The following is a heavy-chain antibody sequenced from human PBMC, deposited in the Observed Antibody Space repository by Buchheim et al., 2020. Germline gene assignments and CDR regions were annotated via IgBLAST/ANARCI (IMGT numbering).Heavy chain of an antibody. CDR1: GFTFTNHA. CDR2: ISSTDGST. V-gene: IGHV3-23*01. D-gene: IGHD4-17*01. J-gene: IGHJ6*03. CDR3: AKSSVTRLDEYYFYYYMDV. Sequence: EVQLLESGGGLVQPGGSLRLSCTASGFTFTNHAMTWVRQAPGKGLEWVSTISSTDGSTYYADSVKGRFTISRDNSKNTLYLQMNSLRAEDTAVFYCAKSSVTRLDEYYFYYYMDVWGKGTT.